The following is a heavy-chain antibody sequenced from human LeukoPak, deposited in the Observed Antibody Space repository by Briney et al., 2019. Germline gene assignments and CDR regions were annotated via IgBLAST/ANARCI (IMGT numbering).Heavy chain of an antibody. Sequence: GGSLRLSCAASGFTVSSNYMSWVRQAPGKGLEWVSVIYSGGSTYYVDSVKGRFTISRDNSKNTLYLQMNSLRAEDTAVYYCARDYLGYSYNVWGQGTLVTVSS. CDR2: IYSGGST. D-gene: IGHD5-18*01. V-gene: IGHV3-66*02. J-gene: IGHJ4*02. CDR1: GFTVSSNY. CDR3: ARDYLGYSYNV.